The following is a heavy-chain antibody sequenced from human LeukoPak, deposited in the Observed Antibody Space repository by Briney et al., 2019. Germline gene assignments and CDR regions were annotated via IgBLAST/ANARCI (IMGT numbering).Heavy chain of an antibody. V-gene: IGHV3-15*04. D-gene: IGHD5-18*01. J-gene: IGHJ4*02. Sequence: PGGSLRLSCVGSGFIFSNAWMSWVRQAPGKGLEWVGRIETETDGGTTDYAAPVKGRFTISRDDSKNTLYLQMNSLKTEDTAVYYCTTPQLWLRGALGYWGQGTLVTVSS. CDR2: IETETDGGTT. CDR3: TTPQLWLRGALGY. CDR1: GFIFSNAW.